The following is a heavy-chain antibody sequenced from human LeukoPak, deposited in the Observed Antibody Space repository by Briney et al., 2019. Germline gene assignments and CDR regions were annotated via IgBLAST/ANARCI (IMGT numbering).Heavy chain of an antibody. CDR3: ARAGDTAMVQFDY. V-gene: IGHV4-39*07. J-gene: IGHJ4*02. CDR1: GGSISSSSYY. CDR2: INHSGST. Sequence: SETLSLTCTVSGGSISSSSYYWGWIRQPPGKGLEWIGEINHSGSTNYNPSLKSRVTISVDTSKNQFSLQLNSVTPEDTAVYYRARAGDTAMVQFDYWGQGTLVTVSS. D-gene: IGHD5-18*01.